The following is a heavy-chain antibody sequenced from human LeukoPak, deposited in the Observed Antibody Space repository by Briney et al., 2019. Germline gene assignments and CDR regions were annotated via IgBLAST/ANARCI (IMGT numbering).Heavy chain of an antibody. Sequence: GGSLRLSCAASGFTFSSYAMSWVRQAPGKGLEWVSAISGSGGSTYYADSVKGRFTISRDNSKITLYLQMNSLRAEDTAVYYCASHSSGWYDSLDYWGQGTLVTVSS. CDR1: GFTFSSYA. CDR3: ASHSSGWYDSLDY. V-gene: IGHV3-23*01. D-gene: IGHD6-19*01. J-gene: IGHJ4*02. CDR2: ISGSGGST.